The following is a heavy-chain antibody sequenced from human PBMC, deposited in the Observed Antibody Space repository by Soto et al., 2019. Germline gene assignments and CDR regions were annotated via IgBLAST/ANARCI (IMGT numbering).Heavy chain of an antibody. CDR2: ISAYNGNT. CDR1: GYTFTSYG. J-gene: IGHJ4*02. Sequence: ASVKVSCKASGYTFTSYGISWVRQAPGQGLEWMGWISAYNGNTNYAQKLQGRVTMTTDTSTSTAYMELRSLRSDDTAVYYCARDTGDIVVVPAAINFDYWGQGTLVTVSS. V-gene: IGHV1-18*01. CDR3: ARDTGDIVVVPAAINFDY. D-gene: IGHD2-2*01.